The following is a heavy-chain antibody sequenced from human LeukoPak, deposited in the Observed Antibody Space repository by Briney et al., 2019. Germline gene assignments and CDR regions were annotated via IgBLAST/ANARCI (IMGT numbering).Heavy chain of an antibody. V-gene: IGHV3-7*05. CDR1: GFTFSSYW. CDR2: IQQDGSEK. D-gene: IGHD1-26*01. Sequence: PGGSLRLSCAASGFTFSSYWMIWVRQGPGKGLEWVANIQQDGSEKYYVDSVKGRFTISRDNAKNSLYLQMNSLRAEDTAVYYCARNPPRYFNWGQGTLVTVSS. J-gene: IGHJ4*02. CDR3: ARNPPRYFN.